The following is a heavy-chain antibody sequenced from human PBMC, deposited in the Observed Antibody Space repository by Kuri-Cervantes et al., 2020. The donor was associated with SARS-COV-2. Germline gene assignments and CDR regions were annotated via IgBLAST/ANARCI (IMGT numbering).Heavy chain of an antibody. J-gene: IGHJ6*02. CDR1: GYTLTGYY. V-gene: IGHV1-2*04. D-gene: IGHD3-10*01. CDR3: ARDDRSGIYSYDGMDV. CDR2: INPNSGGT. Sequence: ASVKVSCKASGYTLTGYYMHWVRQAPGQGLEWMGWINPNSGGTNYAQKFQGWVTMTRDTSISTAYMELSSLRSEDTAVYYCARDDRSGIYSYDGMDVWGQGTTVTVSS.